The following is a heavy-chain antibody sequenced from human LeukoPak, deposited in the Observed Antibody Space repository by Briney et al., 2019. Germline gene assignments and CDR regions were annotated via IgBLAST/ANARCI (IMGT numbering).Heavy chain of an antibody. CDR1: GFTVSSNS. J-gene: IGHJ4*02. D-gene: IGHD3-9*01. CDR3: TRDQGDYDILTGYFDY. CDR2: IRSKAYGGTT. Sequence: HSGGSLRLSCTVSGFTVSSNSMSWVRQAPGKGLEWVGFIRSKAYGGTTEYAASVKGRFTISRDDSKSIAYLQMNSLKTEDTAVYYCTRDQGDYDILTGYFDYWGQGTLVTVSS. V-gene: IGHV3-49*04.